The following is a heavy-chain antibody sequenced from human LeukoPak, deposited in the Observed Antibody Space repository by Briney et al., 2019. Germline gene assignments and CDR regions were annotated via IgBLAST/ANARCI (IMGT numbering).Heavy chain of an antibody. V-gene: IGHV3-23*01. D-gene: IGHD3/OR15-3a*01. CDR2: ISGSGRGGIP. J-gene: IGHJ3*02. Sequence: GGSLRLSCAASGFTLTSYAMSWVRQAPGKGLEWVSSISGSGRGGIPSYADSVKGRSTISRDNSRNTLYLQLNSLRVEDTALYYCARFRNDFWTGYPSDAFDTWGQGTMVTVSS. CDR3: ARFRNDFWTGYPSDAFDT. CDR1: GFTLTSYA.